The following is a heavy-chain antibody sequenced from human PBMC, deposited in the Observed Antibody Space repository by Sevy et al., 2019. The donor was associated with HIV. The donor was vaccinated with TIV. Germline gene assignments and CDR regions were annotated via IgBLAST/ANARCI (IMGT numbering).Heavy chain of an antibody. CDR1: GFSVFSNY. V-gene: IGHV3-53*01. CDR2: LYSGGNP. J-gene: IGHJ4*02. Sequence: GGSLRLSCTVSGFSVFSNYMSWVRQAPGKGLESVSILYSGGNPYYAGSVKGRFTISRDSSENALFLQMNSLRADDTAVYYCARDSPEGPFFDYWGQGTLVIVSS. CDR3: ARDSPEGPFFDY.